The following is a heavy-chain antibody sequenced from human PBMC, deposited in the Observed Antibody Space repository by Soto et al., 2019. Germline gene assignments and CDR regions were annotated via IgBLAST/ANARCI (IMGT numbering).Heavy chain of an antibody. V-gene: IGHV3-30*18. CDR3: AKVCGSGSYVCDY. CDR2: ISDDGSNT. J-gene: IGHJ4*02. Sequence: QVQLVESGGGVVQPGRSLRLSCAASGFTFSSYCMHWVRQAPGQGLEWVAVISDDGSNTYYADSVKGRFTISRDNSTNTLYLQMDSLRAEDTAVYYSAKVCGSGSYVCDYWGQGTLVTVSS. CDR1: GFTFSSYC. D-gene: IGHD3-10*01.